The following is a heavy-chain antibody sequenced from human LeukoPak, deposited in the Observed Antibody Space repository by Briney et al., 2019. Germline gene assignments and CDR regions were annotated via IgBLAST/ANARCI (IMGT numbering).Heavy chain of an antibody. Sequence: SETLSLTCTVSGGSISGYYWTWIRQPAGKGLEWIGRIYTSGSTNYNPSLKSRVTISVDTSKNQFSLKLSSVTAADTAVYYCARDNPNWNYPFDYWGQGTLVTVSS. J-gene: IGHJ4*02. D-gene: IGHD1-7*01. CDR3: ARDNPNWNYPFDY. V-gene: IGHV4-4*07. CDR1: GGSISGYY. CDR2: IYTSGST.